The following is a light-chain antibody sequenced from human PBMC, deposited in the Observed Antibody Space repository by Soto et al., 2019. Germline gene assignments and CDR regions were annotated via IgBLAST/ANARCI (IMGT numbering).Light chain of an antibody. CDR1: KSLLHSNGYSN. Sequence: IFMIYSPVSLPVTPGEPACISCRSSKSLLHSNGYSNWVGCFQQKPRYAHKLMFLGSSRFAGGLARCFGSRGCGKDTLHTIRGVEPDDWATYCMQPLNSYSTFGQGTKVDIK. V-gene: IGKV2-28*01. CDR3: MQPLNSYST. J-gene: IGKJ1*01. CDR2: LGS.